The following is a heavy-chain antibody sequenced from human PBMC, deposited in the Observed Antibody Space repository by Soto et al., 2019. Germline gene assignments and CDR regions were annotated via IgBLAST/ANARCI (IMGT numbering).Heavy chain of an antibody. V-gene: IGHV1-18*04. D-gene: IGHD2-15*01. CDR3: ARACSRGSCYWAAGY. CDR2: ISAYNGNT. J-gene: IGHJ4*02. CDR1: GYTFTSYG. Sequence: ASVKVSCKASGYTFTSYGISWVRQTPGQGLEWMGWISAYNGNTNYAQKLQGRVTMTTDTSTSTAYMELRSLRSDDTAVYYCARACSRGSCYWAAGYWGQGTLVTVSS.